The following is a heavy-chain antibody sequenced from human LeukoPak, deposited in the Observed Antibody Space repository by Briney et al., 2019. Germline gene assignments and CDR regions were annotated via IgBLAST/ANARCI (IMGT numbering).Heavy chain of an antibody. Sequence: PGGSLRLSCAASGFSVSSNYMSWVRQAPGKGLEWVSIIYSGGSTYYADSVKGRFTISRDNSKNTLYLQMNILRAEDTAVYYCVRGDYGDYTLFDYWGQGTLVTVSS. J-gene: IGHJ4*02. D-gene: IGHD4-17*01. CDR3: VRGDYGDYTLFDY. V-gene: IGHV3-53*01. CDR1: GFSVSSNY. CDR2: IYSGGST.